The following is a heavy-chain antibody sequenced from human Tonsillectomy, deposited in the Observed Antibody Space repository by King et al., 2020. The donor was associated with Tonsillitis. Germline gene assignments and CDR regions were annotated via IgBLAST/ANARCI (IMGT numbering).Heavy chain of an antibody. CDR2: IYYSGST. J-gene: IGHJ5*02. Sequence: HVQLQESGPGLVKPSQTLSLTCTVSGGSISSGDYYWSWIRQPPGKGLEWMGYIYYSGSTYYNASLKSRVTISVDTSKNQFSLKLSSVTAADTAVYYCARENGGSNWFDPWGQGTLVTVSS. CDR3: ARENGGSNWFDP. CDR1: GGSISSGDYY. V-gene: IGHV4-30-4*01. D-gene: IGHD3-16*01.